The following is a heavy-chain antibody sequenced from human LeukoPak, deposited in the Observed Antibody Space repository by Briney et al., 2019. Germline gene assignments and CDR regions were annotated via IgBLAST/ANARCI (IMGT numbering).Heavy chain of an antibody. CDR3: AKDGRIAVAGTPDY. CDR2: ISSSSTI. V-gene: IGHV3-48*01. Sequence: QPGGSLRLSCGASGFTFHNYAMTWVRQAPGTGLEWVSYISSSSTIYYADSVKGRFTISRDNAKNSLYLQMNSLRAEDTAVYYCAKDGRIAVAGTPDYWGQGTLVTVSS. CDR1: GFTFHNYA. D-gene: IGHD6-19*01. J-gene: IGHJ4*02.